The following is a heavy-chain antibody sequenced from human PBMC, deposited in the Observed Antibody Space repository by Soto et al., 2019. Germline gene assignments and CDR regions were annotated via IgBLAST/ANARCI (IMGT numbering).Heavy chain of an antibody. Sequence: ASVKVSCKASGYTFTSYYMHWVRQAPGQGLEWMGWINPNSGGTNYAQKFQGWVTMTRDTSISTAYMELSRLRSDDTAVYYCARSGAHSSSWYIDYWGQGTLVTVSS. J-gene: IGHJ4*02. CDR1: GYTFTSYY. V-gene: IGHV1-2*04. CDR2: INPNSGGT. D-gene: IGHD6-13*01. CDR3: ARSGAHSSSWYIDY.